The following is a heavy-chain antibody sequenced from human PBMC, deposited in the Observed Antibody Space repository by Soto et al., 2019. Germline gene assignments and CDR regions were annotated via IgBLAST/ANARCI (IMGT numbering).Heavy chain of an antibody. J-gene: IGHJ4*02. CDR2: ISPQGGST. V-gene: IGHV3-64*04. CDR1: GFAFSSYA. CDR3: AKVNILTGSAYFDY. D-gene: IGHD3-9*01. Sequence: PVGSLRLSCSASGFAFSSYAMHWVRQTPGKGLEYVSAISPQGGSTYYADSVKGRFTISRDDSKNTLYLQMNSLRAEDTAVYYCAKVNILTGSAYFDYWGQGTLVTVSS.